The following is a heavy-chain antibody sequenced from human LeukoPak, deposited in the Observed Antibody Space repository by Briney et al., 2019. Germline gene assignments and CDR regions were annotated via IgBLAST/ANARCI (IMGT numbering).Heavy chain of an antibody. CDR1: GGSISSYY. CDR3: ARELVVPAATPPAWFDP. CDR2: IYYSGST. Sequence: SETLSLTCTVSGGSISSYYWSWIRQPPGKGLEWIGYIYYSGSTNYNPSLKSRVTISVDTSKNQFSLKLSSVTAADTAVYYCARELVVPAATPPAWFDPWGQGTLVTVSS. V-gene: IGHV4-59*01. D-gene: IGHD2-2*01. J-gene: IGHJ5*02.